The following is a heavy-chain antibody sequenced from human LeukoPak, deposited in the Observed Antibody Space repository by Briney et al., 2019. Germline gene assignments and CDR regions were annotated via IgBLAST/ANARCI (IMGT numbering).Heavy chain of an antibody. Sequence: SETLSLTCTVSGGSISSYYWSWIRQPAGKGLEWIGRIYTSGSTNYNPSLKSRVTMSVDPSKNQFSLKLSSVTAADTAVYYCARSLIAAAAANWFDPWGQGTLVTVSS. CDR3: ARSLIAAAAANWFDP. J-gene: IGHJ5*02. CDR2: IYTSGST. CDR1: GGSISSYY. V-gene: IGHV4-4*07. D-gene: IGHD6-13*01.